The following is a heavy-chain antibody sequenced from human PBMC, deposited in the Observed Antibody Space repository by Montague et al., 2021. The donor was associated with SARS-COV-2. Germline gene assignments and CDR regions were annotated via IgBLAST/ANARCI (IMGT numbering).Heavy chain of an antibody. J-gene: IGHJ4*02. Sequence: SETLSLTCSVSGGSISTYYWSWIRQPPGKGLEWIGYIYYSGSTNYNPSLKSRVTISIDTSKNQLSLELSSVTAADMAVYYCASPGGYCTGGSRYYVYWGQGTLVTVSS. D-gene: IGHD2-15*01. V-gene: IGHV4-59*01. CDR3: ASPGGYCTGGSRYYVY. CDR2: IYYSGST. CDR1: GGSISTYY.